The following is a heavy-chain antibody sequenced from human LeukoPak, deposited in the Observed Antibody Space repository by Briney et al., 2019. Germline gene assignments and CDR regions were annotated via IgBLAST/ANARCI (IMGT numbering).Heavy chain of an antibody. J-gene: IGHJ4*02. D-gene: IGHD5-18*01. CDR2: FDAIDAKT. V-gene: IGHV1-24*01. CDR1: GSSLTELS. Sequence: ASVTVSFTVSGSSLTELSLYWVRQAPGKGLEWMGGFDAIDAKTFYAQKFQGRVTMTEDSSTDTAYMELSSLRSDDTAFYYCAAGRPYSLLDYWGQGTLLTVSS. CDR3: AAGRPYSLLDY.